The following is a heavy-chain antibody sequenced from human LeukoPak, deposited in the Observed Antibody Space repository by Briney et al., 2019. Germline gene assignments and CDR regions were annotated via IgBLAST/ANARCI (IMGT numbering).Heavy chain of an antibody. CDR2: INHSGST. Sequence: PSETLSLTCAVYGGXFSGYYCSWIRQPPGKGLEWIGEINHSGSTNYNPSLKSRVTISVDTSKNQFSLKLSSVTAADTAVYYCARDPSYYYDSSGYYGFDPWGQGTLVTVSS. CDR3: ARDPSYYYDSSGYYGFDP. CDR1: GGXFSGYY. J-gene: IGHJ5*02. V-gene: IGHV4-34*01. D-gene: IGHD3-22*01.